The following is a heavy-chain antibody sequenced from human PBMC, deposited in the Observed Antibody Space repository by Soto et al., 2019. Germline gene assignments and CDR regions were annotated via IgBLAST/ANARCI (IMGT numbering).Heavy chain of an antibody. D-gene: IGHD2-2*01. V-gene: IGHV3-13*01. Sequence: PGGSLRLSCAASGFTFSSYDMHWVRPATGKGLEWVSAIGTAGDTYYPGSVKGRFTISRENAKNSLYLQMNSLRVEDTAVYYCARGMEDCSSTSCPAYYYYYGMDVRGQGTTVTVSS. J-gene: IGHJ6*02. CDR1: GFTFSSYD. CDR3: ARGMEDCSSTSCPAYYYYYGMDV. CDR2: IGTAGDT.